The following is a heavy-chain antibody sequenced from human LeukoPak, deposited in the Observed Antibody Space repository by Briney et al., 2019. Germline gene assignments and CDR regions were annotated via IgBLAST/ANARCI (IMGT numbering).Heavy chain of an antibody. CDR1: GFTFSSYA. CDR3: AKDRYYGWGSYYAYYYYGMDV. J-gene: IGHJ6*01. D-gene: IGHD3-10*01. V-gene: IGHV3-23*01. Sequence: GGSLRLSCAPSGFTFSSYAMSWVRQAPGKGLEWVSAISGSGGSTYYAASVHARFAISRENCKNTLYLQMNSLRAQDKAVYYCAKDRYYGWGSYYAYYYYGMDVWGQGTTVTVSS. CDR2: ISGSGGST.